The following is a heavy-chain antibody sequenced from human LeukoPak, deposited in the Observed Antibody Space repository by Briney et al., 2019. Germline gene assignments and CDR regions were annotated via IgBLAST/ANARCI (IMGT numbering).Heavy chain of an antibody. CDR2: ISGSGGST. CDR3: ARVSYADTAPQFEYYYYMDV. V-gene: IGHV3-23*01. CDR1: GFTFSSYA. Sequence: PGGSLRLSCAASGFTFSSYAMSWVRQAPGKGLEWVSAISGSGGSTYYADSVKGRFTISRDNSKNTLYLQMNSLRAEDTAVYYCARVSYADTAPQFEYYYYMDVWGKGTTVTVSS. J-gene: IGHJ6*03. D-gene: IGHD5-18*01.